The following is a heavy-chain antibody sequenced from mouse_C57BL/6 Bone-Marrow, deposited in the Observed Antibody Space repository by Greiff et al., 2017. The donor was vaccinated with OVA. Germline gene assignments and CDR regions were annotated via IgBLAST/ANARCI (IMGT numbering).Heavy chain of an antibody. V-gene: IGHV1-80*01. Sequence: QVHVKQSGAELVKPGASVKISCKASGYAFSSYWMNWVKQRPGKGLEWIGQIYPGDGDTNYNGKFKGKATLTADKSSSTAYMQLSSLTSEDSAVYFCASPTGTRGFYWYFDVWGTGTTVTVSS. J-gene: IGHJ1*03. D-gene: IGHD4-1*02. CDR1: GYAFSSYW. CDR2: IYPGDGDT. CDR3: ASPTGTRGFYWYFDV.